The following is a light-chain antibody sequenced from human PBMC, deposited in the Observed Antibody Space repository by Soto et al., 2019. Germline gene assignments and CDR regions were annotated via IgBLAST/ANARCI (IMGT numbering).Light chain of an antibody. V-gene: IGKV3-15*01. CDR3: QEYNNWHPIT. Sequence: ELLMTQSPATLSLSPGESATLSCRDSQSISSKLAWYQQKPGQAPRLLIYGASTRATGIPVRFSGSGSGTEFTITITSLKSEDFAVYYCQEYNNWHPITFGGGTQGGYQ. CDR1: QSISSK. CDR2: GAS. J-gene: IGKJ4*01.